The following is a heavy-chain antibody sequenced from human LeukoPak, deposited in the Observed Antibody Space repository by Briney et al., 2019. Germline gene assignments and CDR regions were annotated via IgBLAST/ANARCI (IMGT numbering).Heavy chain of an antibody. CDR3: ATSYDSSGCD. CDR2: IKQGGSLQ. Sequence: PGGSLRLSCTASGFTFSSFWMAWVRQAPGKGLEWVANIKQGGSLQHYGDSVKGRFTISRDNAKNSLYLQMNNLRAEDTALYYCATSYDSSGCDWGQGTLVTVSS. V-gene: IGHV3-7*01. D-gene: IGHD3-22*01. CDR1: GFTFSSFW. J-gene: IGHJ4*02.